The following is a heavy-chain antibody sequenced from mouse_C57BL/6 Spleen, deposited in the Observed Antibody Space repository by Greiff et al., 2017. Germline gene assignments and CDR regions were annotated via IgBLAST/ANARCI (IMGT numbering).Heavy chain of an antibody. CDR3: AKEAYRGYYSFDN. CDR2: IYPGSGNT. Sequence: QVQLQQSGAELVRSGASVKLSCKASGYTFTDYYINWVKQRPGQGLEWIARIYPGSGNTYYNEKFKGKATLTAEKSSSTAYMQLSSLTSEDSAVYFCAKEAYRGYYSFDNWGQGTTLTVSS. D-gene: IGHD3-2*02. V-gene: IGHV1-76*01. J-gene: IGHJ2*01. CDR1: GYTFTDYY.